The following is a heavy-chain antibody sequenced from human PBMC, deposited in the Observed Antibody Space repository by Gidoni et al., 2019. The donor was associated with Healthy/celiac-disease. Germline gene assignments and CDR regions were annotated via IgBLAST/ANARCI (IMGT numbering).Heavy chain of an antibody. D-gene: IGHD2-15*01. J-gene: IGHJ4*02. CDR2: ISSSSSYI. CDR3: ARAGIGYCSGGSCYATH. Sequence: EVQLVESGGGLVKPGGSLRLSCAASGFTFSSYSMNWVRQAPGKGLEWVSSISSSSSYIYYADSVKGRFTISRDNAKNSLYLQMNSLRAEDTAVYYCARAGIGYCSGGSCYATHWGQGTLVTVSS. CDR1: GFTFSSYS. V-gene: IGHV3-21*01.